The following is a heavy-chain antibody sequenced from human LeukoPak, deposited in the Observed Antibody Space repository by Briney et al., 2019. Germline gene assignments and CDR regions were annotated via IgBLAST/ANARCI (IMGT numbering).Heavy chain of an antibody. CDR2: IWYDGSNK. J-gene: IGHJ2*01. CDR1: AFTFSSYD. Sequence: GRSLRLSCAASAFTFSSYDMHWVSQAPGKGLEWVAVIWYDGSNKYYADSVKGRFTISRDNSKNTLYLQMNSLRGEDTAVYYCARPSGSYWYFDLWGRGTLVTVSS. D-gene: IGHD1-26*01. V-gene: IGHV3-33*01. CDR3: ARPSGSYWYFDL.